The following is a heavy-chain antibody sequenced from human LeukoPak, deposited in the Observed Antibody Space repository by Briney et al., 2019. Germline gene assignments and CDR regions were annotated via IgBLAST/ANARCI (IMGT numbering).Heavy chain of an antibody. CDR1: GFTFPRYA. CDR2: ISSGSGAI. V-gene: IGHV3-48*01. Sequence: GGSLRLSCVASGFTFPRYAMNWVRQAPGKGLEWVSYISSGSGAIYYADSVKGRFTISRDNAKNSLFLQMNSLRAEDTAVYYCARGRGAGRSYNDYWGQGTLVTVSS. J-gene: IGHJ4*02. CDR3: ARGRGAGRSYNDY. D-gene: IGHD3-10*01.